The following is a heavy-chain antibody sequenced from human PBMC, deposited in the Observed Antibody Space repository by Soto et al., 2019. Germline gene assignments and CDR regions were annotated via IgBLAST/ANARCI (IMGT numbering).Heavy chain of an antibody. CDR2: VYHSGST. CDR3: ARTSTSGTRVDY. CDR1: GGSISTSNW. D-gene: IGHD1-1*01. V-gene: IGHV4-4*02. Sequence: QVQLQESGPGLVKPSGTLSLTCAVSGGSISTSNWWSWVRQPPGKGLEWIGEVYHSGSTNYNPSFKSRAAMAVDKSTNQFSLKLNSVTAADTALYYCARTSTSGTRVDYWGQGSLVTVSS. J-gene: IGHJ4*02.